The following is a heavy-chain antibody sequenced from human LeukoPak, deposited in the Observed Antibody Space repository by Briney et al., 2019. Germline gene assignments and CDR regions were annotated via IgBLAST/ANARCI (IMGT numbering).Heavy chain of an antibody. CDR3: ARDWDLTDTAMVGYNWFDP. CDR2: ISSSSSYI. V-gene: IGHV3-21*01. J-gene: IGHJ5*02. D-gene: IGHD5-18*01. Sequence: GGSLRLSCAASGFTFSNYWMNWVRQAPGKGLEWVSSISSSSSYIYYADSVKGRFTISRDNAKNSLYLQMNSLRAEDTAVYYCARDWDLTDTAMVGYNWFDPWGQGTLVTVSS. CDR1: GFTFSNYW.